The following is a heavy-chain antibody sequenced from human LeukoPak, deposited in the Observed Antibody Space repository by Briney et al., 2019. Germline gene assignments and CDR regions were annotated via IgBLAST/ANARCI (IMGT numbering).Heavy chain of an antibody. V-gene: IGHV4-34*01. J-gene: IGHJ4*02. CDR3: ARGIAAAGTDFDY. CDR2: INDSGST. D-gene: IGHD6-13*01. Sequence: SETLSLTCAVYGGSFSGYYWSWIRRPPGKGLEWIGEINDSGSTNYNPSLKSRVTISVDTSKNQFSLKLSSVTAADTAVYYCARGIAAAGTDFDYWGQETLVTVSS. CDR1: GGSFSGYY.